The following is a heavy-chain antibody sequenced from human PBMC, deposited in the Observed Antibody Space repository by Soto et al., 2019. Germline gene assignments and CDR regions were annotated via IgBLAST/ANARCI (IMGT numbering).Heavy chain of an antibody. Sequence: GGSLRLSYAASGFTFSSYAMHWVRQAPGKGLEYVSAISSNGGSTYYANSVKGRFTISRDNSKNTLYLQMGSLRAEDMAVYYCARGASIGSSWYRGFVRLDPWGQGTLVTVS. V-gene: IGHV3-64*01. CDR3: ARGASIGSSWYRGFVRLDP. CDR2: ISSNGGST. J-gene: IGHJ5*02. CDR1: GFTFSSYA. D-gene: IGHD6-13*01.